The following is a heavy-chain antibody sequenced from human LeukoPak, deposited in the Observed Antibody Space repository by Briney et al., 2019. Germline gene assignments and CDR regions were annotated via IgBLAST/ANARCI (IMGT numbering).Heavy chain of an antibody. CDR1: GYTFTSYD. D-gene: IGHD2-15*01. V-gene: IGHV1-8*01. CDR2: MNPNSGNT. Sequence: ASVKVSCKASGYTFTSYDINWVRQATGQGLEWMGWMNPNSGNTGYAQKFQGRVTMTRNTSISTAYMELSSLRSEDTDVYYCARAGGYCGRISCPYYFDYWGQGSLVAVSS. J-gene: IGHJ4*02. CDR3: ARAGGYCGRISCPYYFDY.